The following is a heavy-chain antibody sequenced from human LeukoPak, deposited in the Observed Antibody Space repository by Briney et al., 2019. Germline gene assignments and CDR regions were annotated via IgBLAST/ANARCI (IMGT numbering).Heavy chain of an antibody. D-gene: IGHD6-19*01. Sequence: GGSLRLSCAASGFTLSSYWMSWVRQAPGKGLEWVANITPDGSQKYYVDSVRGRFTISRDNGKNSLYLQMNSLRAEDTAVYYCADRDSGWGQGTLVTVSS. CDR3: ADRDSG. V-gene: IGHV3-7*01. CDR1: GFTLSSYW. CDR2: ITPDGSQK. J-gene: IGHJ4*02.